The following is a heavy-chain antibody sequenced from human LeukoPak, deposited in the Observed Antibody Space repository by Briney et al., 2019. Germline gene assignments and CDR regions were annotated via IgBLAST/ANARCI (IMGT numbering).Heavy chain of an antibody. CDR3: GREILPSYAFDI. CDR2: IYSGGST. J-gene: IGHJ3*02. Sequence: HPGRSLRLSCAASGFTVSSNFMSWVRQAPGKGLEWVSAIYSGGSTYYADSVKGRFTISRDISKNTLFFEMNSLRAEDTAVYYCGREILPSYAFDIWGQGTMVTVSS. D-gene: IGHD2/OR15-2a*01. V-gene: IGHV3-66*01. CDR1: GFTVSSNF.